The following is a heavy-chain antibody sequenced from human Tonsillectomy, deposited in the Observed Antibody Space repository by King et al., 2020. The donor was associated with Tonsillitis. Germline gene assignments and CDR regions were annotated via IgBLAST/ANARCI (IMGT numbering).Heavy chain of an antibody. CDR2: IRSKANSYAT. CDR1: GFTFSGSA. J-gene: IGHJ4*02. V-gene: IGHV3-73*02. D-gene: IGHD4-17*01. Sequence: DVQLVESGGGLVQPGGSLKLSCAASGFTFSGSAMHWVRQASGKGLEWVGRIRSKANSYATAYAASVKGRFIISRDDSKNTMYLRMSSLKTDDTAVYYCIRFAAPEYGDYGDYWGQGTLVTVSS. CDR3: IRFAAPEYGDYGDY.